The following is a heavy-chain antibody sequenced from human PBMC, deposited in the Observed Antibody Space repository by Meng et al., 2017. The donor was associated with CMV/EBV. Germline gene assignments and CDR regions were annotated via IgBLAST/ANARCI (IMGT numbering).Heavy chain of an antibody. J-gene: IGHJ4*02. V-gene: IGHV1-18*01. CDR2: ISTYNGDT. Sequence: ASVQVSCKPSGYTFMGFGISWVRLAPGQGLEWMGWISTYNGDTNFAQKFQGRVTMTTDTSTNKVYMELRSLRSDDTAVYYCASHYCSSDICYGYFDYWGQGTLVTVSS. CDR1: GYTFMGFG. CDR3: ASHYCSSDICYGYFDY. D-gene: IGHD2-2*01.